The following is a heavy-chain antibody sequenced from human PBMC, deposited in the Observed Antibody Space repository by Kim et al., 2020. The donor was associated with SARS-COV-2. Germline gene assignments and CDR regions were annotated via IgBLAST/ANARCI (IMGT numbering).Heavy chain of an antibody. J-gene: IGHJ4*02. Sequence: SQTLSLTCAISGDSVSSNSAAWNWIRQSPSRGLEWLGRTYYRSKWYNEYAVSVKSRITINPDTSKNQFSLQLNSVTPEDTAVYYCARDEHVEVLKIGVFDYWGQGTLVTVSS. D-gene: IGHD3-10*01. V-gene: IGHV6-1*01. CDR3: ARDEHVEVLKIGVFDY. CDR1: GDSVSSNSAA. CDR2: TYYRSKWYN.